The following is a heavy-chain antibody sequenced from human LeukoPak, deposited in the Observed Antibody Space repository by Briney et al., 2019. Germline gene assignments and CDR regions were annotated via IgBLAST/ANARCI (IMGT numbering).Heavy chain of an antibody. CDR2: LNPGPGGT. V-gene: IGHV1-2*02. J-gene: IGHJ4*02. D-gene: IGHD5-24*01. CDR1: GYTFIAYY. Sequence: ASVKVSCKTSGYTFIAYYLHWVRQAPGQGLEWMGWLNPGPGGTLYAQKFHGRVTMTRDMSMTTAYMELTELRSDDTAVYYCAAQRDPRPFDHWGQGTLITVSS. CDR3: AAQRDPRPFDH.